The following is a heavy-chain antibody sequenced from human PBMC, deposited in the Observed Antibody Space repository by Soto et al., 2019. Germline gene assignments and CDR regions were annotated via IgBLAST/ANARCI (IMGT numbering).Heavy chain of an antibody. Sequence: SETLSLTCTVSGGSISSSSYYWGWIRQPPGKGLEWIGSIYYSGSTYYNPSLKSRVTISVDTSKNQFSLKLSSVTAADTAVYYCARQVDTAMVIFDLWGRGTLVTVSS. V-gene: IGHV4-39*01. CDR2: IYYSGST. CDR3: ARQVDTAMVIFDL. J-gene: IGHJ2*01. D-gene: IGHD5-18*01. CDR1: GGSISSSSYY.